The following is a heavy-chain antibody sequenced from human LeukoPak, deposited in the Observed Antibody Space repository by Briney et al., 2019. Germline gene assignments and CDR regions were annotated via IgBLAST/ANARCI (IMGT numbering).Heavy chain of an antibody. Sequence: SVKVSCKASGGTFSSYAISWVRQAPGQGLEWMGGIIPIFGTANYAQKFQGRVTITADESTSTAYMELGSLRSEDTAVYYCARQSSTVTFYYYYGMDVWGQGTTVTVSS. V-gene: IGHV1-69*13. CDR2: IIPIFGTA. CDR1: GGTFSSYA. D-gene: IGHD4-17*01. J-gene: IGHJ6*02. CDR3: ARQSSTVTFYYYYGMDV.